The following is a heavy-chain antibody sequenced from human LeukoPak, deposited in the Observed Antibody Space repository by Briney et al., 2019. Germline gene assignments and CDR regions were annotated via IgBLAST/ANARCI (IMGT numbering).Heavy chain of an antibody. CDR2: ISKNGGNT. D-gene: IGHD5-18*01. CDR3: TRERGGYSYGYDYFDY. J-gene: IGHJ4*02. Sequence: GGSLRLSCLGSGFTFSWYGMNWVRQAPGRGLEYVSAISKNGGNTYYVDSVKGRFTISRDNAKNSLYLQMNSLRAEDTAVYYCTRERGGYSYGYDYFDYWGQGALVTVSS. CDR1: GFTFSWYG. V-gene: IGHV3-64*04.